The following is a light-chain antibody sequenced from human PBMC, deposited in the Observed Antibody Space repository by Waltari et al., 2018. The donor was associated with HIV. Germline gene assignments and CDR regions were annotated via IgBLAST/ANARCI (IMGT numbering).Light chain of an antibody. CDR1: STDVGGYTS. Sequence: QSALTQPASVSGSPGQSTTISCTGTSTDVGGYTSVSWYQQHPGKAPKVVIYEVSNRPSGVSNRFSGSKSGNTASLTISGLQAEDEADYYCSSYASTSTRVFGGGTKLTVL. CDR3: SSYASTSTRV. J-gene: IGLJ3*02. CDR2: EVS. V-gene: IGLV2-14*01.